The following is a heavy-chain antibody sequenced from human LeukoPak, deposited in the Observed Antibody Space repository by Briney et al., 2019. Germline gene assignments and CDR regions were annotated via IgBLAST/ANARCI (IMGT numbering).Heavy chain of an antibody. CDR2: ISWNSGSI. Sequence: GGSLRLSCAASGFTFDDYAMHWVRQAPGKGLEWVSGISWNSGSIGYADSVKGRFTISRDNAKNSPYLQMNSLRAEDTAVYYCATDGAGFDTWGQGVLVTVSS. CDR3: ATDGAGFDT. V-gene: IGHV3-9*01. CDR1: GFTFDDYA. J-gene: IGHJ5*02.